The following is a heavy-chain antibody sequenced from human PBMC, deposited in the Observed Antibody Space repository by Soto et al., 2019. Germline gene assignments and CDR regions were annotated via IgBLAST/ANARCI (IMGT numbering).Heavy chain of an antibody. V-gene: IGHV3-7*01. CDR1: GFTYSRYW. CDR2: IEKDGSEK. D-gene: IGHD3-10*01. CDR3: ARLQTGLRFYNYYVMDV. J-gene: IGHJ6*02. Sequence: GGSLRLSCLASGFTYSRYWMNWVRQAPGKGLEWVATIEKDGSEKYYGDSVKGRFTISRDNGKNSVYLEMNSLRVEDTAVYYCARLQTGLRFYNYYVMDVWGPGTPVPVYS.